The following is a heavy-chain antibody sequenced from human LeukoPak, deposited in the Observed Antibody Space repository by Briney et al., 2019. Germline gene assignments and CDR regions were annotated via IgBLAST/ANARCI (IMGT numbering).Heavy chain of an antibody. CDR3: AGARPRVIHGWDY. J-gene: IGHJ4*02. V-gene: IGHV4-34*01. Sequence: SETLSLTCAVYGGSFSGYYWSWIRQPPGKGLEWIGEINHSGSTNYNPSLKSRVTISVDTSKNQFSLKLSSVTAADTAVYYCAGARPRVIHGWDYWGQGTLVTVSS. CDR2: INHSGST. D-gene: IGHD3-16*02. CDR1: GGSFSGYY.